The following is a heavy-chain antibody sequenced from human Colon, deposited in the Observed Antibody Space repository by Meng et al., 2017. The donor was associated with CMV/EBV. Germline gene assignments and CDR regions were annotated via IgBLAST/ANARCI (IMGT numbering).Heavy chain of an antibody. CDR1: SGSITSGSYY. J-gene: IGHJ4*02. V-gene: IGHV4-61*02. Sequence: VQLQESGPGLVKPSQTLSLPCTVSSGSITSGSYYWSWIRQPAGKGGKGLEWIGRIHTSGSTNYNPSLTSRVTISLDTSKNQFSLKLSSVTAADTAIYFCARGIVAGTRIWGQGTLVTVSS. CDR2: IHTSGST. CDR3: ARGIVAGTRI. D-gene: IGHD6-19*01.